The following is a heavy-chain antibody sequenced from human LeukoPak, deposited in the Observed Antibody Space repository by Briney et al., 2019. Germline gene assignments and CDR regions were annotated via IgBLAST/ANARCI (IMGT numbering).Heavy chain of an antibody. D-gene: IGHD3-16*01. CDR1: GGSISSHY. CDR2: IYYSGNT. J-gene: IGHJ3*02. CDR3: ARTYVANSFDI. V-gene: IGHV4-59*11. Sequence: ASETLSLTCTVSGGSISSHYWSWIRQPPGKGLEWIGYIYYSGNTICNPSLKSRDTISVDTSKNQFSLKLSSVTAADTAVYYCARTYVANSFDIWGQGTMVTVSS.